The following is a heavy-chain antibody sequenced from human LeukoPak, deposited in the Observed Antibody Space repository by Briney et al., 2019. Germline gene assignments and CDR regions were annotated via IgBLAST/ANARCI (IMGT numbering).Heavy chain of an antibody. CDR1: GDSVARNSAA. CDR3: AMGDIPLET. V-gene: IGHV6-1*01. J-gene: IGHJ4*02. D-gene: IGHD2-2*02. Sequence: SQTLSLTCAISGDSVARNSAAWNWIRQSPSSGLEGLGRTYYRSKWYNNYAVSVKSRITINPDTSKNQFSLQLNSVTPDDTAVYYCAMGDIPLETWGQGILVTVSS. CDR2: TYYRSKWYN.